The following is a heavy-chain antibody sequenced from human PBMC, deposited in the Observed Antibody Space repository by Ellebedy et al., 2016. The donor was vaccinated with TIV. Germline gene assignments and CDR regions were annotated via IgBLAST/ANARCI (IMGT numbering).Heavy chain of an antibody. D-gene: IGHD3-10*01. V-gene: IGHV5-51*01. CDR1: GYSFTSYW. CDR2: IYPGDSDT. J-gene: IGHJ4*02. Sequence: KVSXKGSGYSFTSYWIGWVRQMPGKGLEWMGIIYPGDSDTRYSPSFQGQVTISADKSISSAYLQWSSLKASDTAMYYCGSGSYASFDYWGQGTLVTVSS. CDR3: GSGSYASFDY.